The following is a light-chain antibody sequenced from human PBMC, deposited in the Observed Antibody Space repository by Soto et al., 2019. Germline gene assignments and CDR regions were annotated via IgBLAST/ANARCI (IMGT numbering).Light chain of an antibody. CDR2: AAS. V-gene: IGKV1-12*01. J-gene: IGKJ5*01. CDR3: QQANSFPIT. Sequence: DIQMTQSPSSVSASVGDRVTITCRASQGIRSWLAWYQQKPGTAPKLLIYAASTLQSEVPSRFSGSGSGTDFTLTISSLQPDDFATYYCQQANSFPITFGQGTRLEIK. CDR1: QGIRSW.